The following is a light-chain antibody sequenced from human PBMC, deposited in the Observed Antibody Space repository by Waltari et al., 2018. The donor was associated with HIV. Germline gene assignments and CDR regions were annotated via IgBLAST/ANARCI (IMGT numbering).Light chain of an antibody. V-gene: IGLV1-51*01. CDR3: ATWDSSLNAWV. CDR1: GSTIANNN. CDR2: DNN. J-gene: IGLJ3*02. Sequence: QPVLTQSPSLSAPSGQKVTISCPGSGSTIANNNVSCYQQFPGAAPKLLIYDNNKRPSGNPDRCSGSKSGTSATLGITAVQAGDEAAYYCATWDSSLNAWVFGGGTRLAVL.